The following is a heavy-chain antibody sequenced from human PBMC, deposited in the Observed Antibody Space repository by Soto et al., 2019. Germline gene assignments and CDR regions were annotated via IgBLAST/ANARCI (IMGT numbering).Heavy chain of an antibody. J-gene: IGHJ3*02. CDR2: IYYSGST. Sequence: ETLSLTCTVSGGSISSSSYYWGWIRQPPGKGLEWIGSIYYSGSTYYNPSLKSRVTISVDTSKNQFSLKLSSVTAADTAVYYCARRDRSSFAFDIWGQGTMVTVSS. CDR1: GGSISSSSYY. D-gene: IGHD3-22*01. CDR3: ARRDRSSFAFDI. V-gene: IGHV4-39*01.